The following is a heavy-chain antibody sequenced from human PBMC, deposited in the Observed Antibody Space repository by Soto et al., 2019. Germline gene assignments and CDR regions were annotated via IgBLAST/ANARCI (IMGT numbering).Heavy chain of an antibody. Sequence: GEALRLSCVAAAFTFSSYELNWVRQAQGKGLEWVSYISSSGTSIYYTDSVIGRFTISRDNAKKSLYLHMNSRRAEAAAAYYGVGFGGAAASSGYYWGQGTLFTVSS. CDR2: ISSSGTSI. CDR1: AFTFSSYE. V-gene: IGHV3-48*03. J-gene: IGHJ4*02. D-gene: IGHD6-13*01. CDR3: VGFGGAAASSGYY.